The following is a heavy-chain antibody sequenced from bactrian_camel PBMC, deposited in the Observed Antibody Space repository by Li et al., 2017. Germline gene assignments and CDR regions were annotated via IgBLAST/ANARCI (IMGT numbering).Heavy chain of an antibody. CDR2: IDRDGTT. J-gene: IGHJ4*01. CDR3: AARKLDASSCGLMVDVYNY. V-gene: IGHV3S53*01. D-gene: IGHD5*01. Sequence: VQLVESGGGSVQAGGSLRLSCATSGYVYVRCISWFRQPPGKEREGVATIDRDGTTRYADSVKERFTISRDNVKNTLSLQMNSLKPEDTAMYYCAARKLDASSCGLMVDVYNYWGQGTQVTVS. CDR1: GYVYVRC.